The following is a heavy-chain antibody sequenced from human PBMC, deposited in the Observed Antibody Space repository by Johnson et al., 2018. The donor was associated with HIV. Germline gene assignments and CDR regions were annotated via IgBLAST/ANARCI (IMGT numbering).Heavy chain of an antibody. V-gene: IGHV3-53*01. CDR1: GFAVSSTY. CDR2: IYSGRNT. CDR3: ARGMYGDAFDI. Sequence: VQLVESGGGLIQPGGSLRLSCAASGFAVSSTYMSWVRQAPGKGLEWVSVIYSGRNTSYADSVKGRFTISRDNSKNTLYLQMNSLRAEDTAVYYCARGMYGDAFDIWGQGTMVTVSS. J-gene: IGHJ3*02. D-gene: IGHD2-8*01.